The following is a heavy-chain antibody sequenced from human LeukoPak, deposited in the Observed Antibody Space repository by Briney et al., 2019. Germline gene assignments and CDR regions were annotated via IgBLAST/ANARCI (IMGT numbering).Heavy chain of an antibody. Sequence: APVKVSCKASGGTFSRYGISWVRQARGQGLEWMGGIVPLFGTANYAQKFQGRVTITADESTSTVYMAMSSLRSEDTAVYYCAREWDYESRGFFFSYWGQGTLVTVSS. J-gene: IGHJ4*02. CDR3: AREWDYESRGFFFSY. D-gene: IGHD3-22*01. V-gene: IGHV1-69*13. CDR1: GGTFSRYG. CDR2: IVPLFGTA.